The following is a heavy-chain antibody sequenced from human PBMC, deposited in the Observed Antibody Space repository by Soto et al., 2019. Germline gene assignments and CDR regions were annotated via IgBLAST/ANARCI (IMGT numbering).Heavy chain of an antibody. CDR2: IWYDGSNK. V-gene: IGHV3-33*01. D-gene: IGHD4-4*01. Sequence: QVQLVESGGGVVQPGRSLRLSCAASGFTFSSYGMHWVRQAPGKGLEWVAVIWYDGSNKYYADSVKGRFTISRDNSKNTLYLQMNSLRAEDTAVYYCARGIQYMDVWGQGTTVTVSS. CDR1: GFTFSSYG. J-gene: IGHJ6*02. CDR3: ARGIQYMDV.